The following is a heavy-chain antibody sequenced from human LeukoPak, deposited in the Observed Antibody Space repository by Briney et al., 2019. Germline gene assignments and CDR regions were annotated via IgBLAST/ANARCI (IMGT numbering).Heavy chain of an antibody. CDR3: AKDLYSSGWFFDY. Sequence: AGGSLRLSCAASGFTSSSYGMHWVRQAPGKGLEWVAFIRYDGSNKYYADSVKGRFTISRDNSKNTLYLQMNSLRAEDTAVYYCAKDLYSSGWFFDYWGQGTLVTVSS. J-gene: IGHJ4*02. CDR1: GFTSSSYG. CDR2: IRYDGSNK. V-gene: IGHV3-30*02. D-gene: IGHD6-19*01.